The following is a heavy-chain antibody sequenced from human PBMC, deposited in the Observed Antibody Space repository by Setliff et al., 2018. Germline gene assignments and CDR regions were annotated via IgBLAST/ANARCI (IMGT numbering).Heavy chain of an antibody. D-gene: IGHD1-1*01. Sequence: SETLSLTCTVSGASISSGTYYWAWIRQPPGKGLEWMGRIHYRGNTYSNASLASRLTISVDTAKNQFSLKLTSVTAADTAVYYCARTGTYRYFDYWGQGTRVTVSS. CDR1: GASISSGTYY. V-gene: IGHV4-39*01. CDR3: ARTGTYRYFDY. CDR2: IHYRGNT. J-gene: IGHJ4*02.